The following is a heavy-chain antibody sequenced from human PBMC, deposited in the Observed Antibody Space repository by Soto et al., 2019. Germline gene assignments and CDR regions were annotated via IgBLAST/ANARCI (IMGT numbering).Heavy chain of an antibody. CDR3: ARESYSATEGRDGYNLLY. V-gene: IGHV4-4*02. J-gene: IGHJ4*02. CDR1: GDSVTNNNW. Sequence: QVQLQESGPGLVKPSGTLSLTCAVSGDSVTNNNWWNWVRQPPGKGLEWIGEIHHSGSTNYNPSLKSRVTNSLDKSRNRFSLSLTSVTAADTAVYYCARESYSATEGRDGYNLLYWGQGSRITVSS. D-gene: IGHD5-12*01. CDR2: IHHSGST.